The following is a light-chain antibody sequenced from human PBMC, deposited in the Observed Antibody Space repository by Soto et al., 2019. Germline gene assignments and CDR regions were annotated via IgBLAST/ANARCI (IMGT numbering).Light chain of an antibody. CDR3: SSYTSSSPVV. CDR2: DVS. J-gene: IGLJ2*01. Sequence: QSALTQPASVSGSPGQSTTISCTGTSSDVGGYNYVSRYQQHPGKAPKLMIYDVSNRPSGVSNRFSGSKSGNTASLTISGLQAEDEADYYCSSYTSSSPVVFGGGTKLTV. CDR1: SSDVGGYNY. V-gene: IGLV2-14*01.